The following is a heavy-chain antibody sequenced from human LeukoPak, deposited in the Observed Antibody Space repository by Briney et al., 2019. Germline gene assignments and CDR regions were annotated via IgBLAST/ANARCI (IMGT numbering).Heavy chain of an antibody. V-gene: IGHV1-46*01. CDR1: GYTFISNY. CDR3: ARGVWFGELLTFYMYYFDY. J-gene: IGHJ4*02. CDR2: INPSGGSP. D-gene: IGHD3-10*01. Sequence: EASVKVSCKAYGYTFISNYLNWVRQAPGQGLEWVGIINPSGGSPSYAQKFQGRVTMTRDMSTSTVYMELSRLRSDDTAVYYCARGVWFGELLTFYMYYFDYWGQGTLVTVSS.